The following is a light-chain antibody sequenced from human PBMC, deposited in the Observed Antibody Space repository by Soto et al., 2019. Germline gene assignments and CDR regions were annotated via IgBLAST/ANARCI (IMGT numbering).Light chain of an antibody. CDR2: SAS. CDR1: QSVRYNK. CDR3: QQFDNLPGT. J-gene: IGKJ1*01. Sequence: EIVLTQSPGTLSLSPGERATLSCRASQSVRYNKLAWYQQKPGQALRLLIYSASSRAAGIPDRFSGSGSGPDFTLTISRLEPEDFAVYYCQQFDNLPGTFGQGTKVEIK. V-gene: IGKV3-20*01.